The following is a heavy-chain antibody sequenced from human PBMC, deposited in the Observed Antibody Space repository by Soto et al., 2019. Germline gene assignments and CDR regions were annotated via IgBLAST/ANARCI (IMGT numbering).Heavy chain of an antibody. D-gene: IGHD6-13*01. CDR3: AKDSGYSSSWYGQPHYGMDV. J-gene: IGHJ6*02. CDR2: ISGSGGST. Sequence: EVQLLESGGGLVQPGGSLRLSCAASGFTFSSYAMSWVRQAPGKGLEWVSAISGSGGSTYYADSVKGRFTISRDNSKNTLYLQMNSLRAEDTAVNYCAKDSGYSSSWYGQPHYGMDVWGQGTTVTVSS. CDR1: GFTFSSYA. V-gene: IGHV3-23*01.